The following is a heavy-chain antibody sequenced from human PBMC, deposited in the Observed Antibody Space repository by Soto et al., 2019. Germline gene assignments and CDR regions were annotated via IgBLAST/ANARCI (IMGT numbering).Heavy chain of an antibody. CDR1: GYTFSDYY. Sequence: GGSLRLSCAASGYTFSDYYMSWIRQAPGKGLEWISYIDTSGTKIYYADSVKGRFTITRDNAKNSLYLGMNSLRDEDTAVYYCASHYDMWSGSFSPVDYWGQGTLFTVSS. CDR3: ASHYDMWSGSFSPVDY. CDR2: IDTSGTKI. D-gene: IGHD3-3*01. V-gene: IGHV3-11*01. J-gene: IGHJ4*02.